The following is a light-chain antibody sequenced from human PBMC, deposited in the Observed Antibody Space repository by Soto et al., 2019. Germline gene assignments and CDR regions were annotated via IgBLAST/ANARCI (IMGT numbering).Light chain of an antibody. J-gene: IGLJ3*02. CDR2: TTN. CDR1: TGAVTSGKY. CDR3: LLYYGGAQLV. V-gene: IGLV7-43*01. Sequence: QTVVTQEPSLTVSPGGTVNLTCASSTGAVTSGKYPSWFQQKPGQTPGTLIYTTNSRHSWTPARFSGSLLGGKAALTLSGVQPEDEAEYYCLLYYGGAQLVFGGGTKVTVL.